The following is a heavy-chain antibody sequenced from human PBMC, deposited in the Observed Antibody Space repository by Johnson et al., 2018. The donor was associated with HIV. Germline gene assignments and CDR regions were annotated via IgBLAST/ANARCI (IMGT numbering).Heavy chain of an antibody. CDR3: AKGATYYYGSGSYYTGSAFDI. D-gene: IGHD3-10*01. Sequence: VQLVESGGGLVQPGGSLRLSCAASGFTFSSYAMSWVRQAPGKGLEWVSAISGSGGSTYYADSVKGRFTISRDNSKNTLYLQMNSLRAEDPAVYYCAKGATYYYGSGSYYTGSAFDIWGQGTMVTVSS. CDR1: GFTFSSYA. J-gene: IGHJ3*02. CDR2: ISGSGGST. V-gene: IGHV3-23*04.